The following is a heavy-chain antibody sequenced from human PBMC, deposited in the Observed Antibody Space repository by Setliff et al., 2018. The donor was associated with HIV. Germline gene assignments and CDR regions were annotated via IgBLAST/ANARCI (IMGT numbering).Heavy chain of an antibody. CDR3: AKEYHTAATGTRVANYFYY. J-gene: IGHJ4*02. CDR1: GYTFTSCF. V-gene: IGHV1-46*01. Sequence: ASVKVSCKASGYTFTSCFLHWVRQAPGQGLEYMGIINPSDGSADYVEKFQDRVTITRDTSTSTVHMEMSSLRSEDTAIYYCAKEYHTAATGTRVANYFYYWGQGTLVTVSS. D-gene: IGHD6-13*01. CDR2: INPSDGSA.